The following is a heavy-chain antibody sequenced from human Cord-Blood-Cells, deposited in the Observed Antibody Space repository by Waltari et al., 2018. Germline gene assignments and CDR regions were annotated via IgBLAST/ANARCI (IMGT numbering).Heavy chain of an antibody. Sequence: HEQQVQSGCEGNKPGASVNVTCRASESAFTAYDITLGTRAPGQGPEWRGWVNPNSGGTNYAQKFQGWVTMTSDTSISTAYMERSRLRSDDTAVYYCARGDWNYLFAFDIWGQGTMVTVSS. CDR3: ARGDWNYLFAFDI. CDR2: VNPNSGGT. J-gene: IGHJ3*02. D-gene: IGHD1-7*01. CDR1: ESAFTAYD. V-gene: IGHV1-2*04.